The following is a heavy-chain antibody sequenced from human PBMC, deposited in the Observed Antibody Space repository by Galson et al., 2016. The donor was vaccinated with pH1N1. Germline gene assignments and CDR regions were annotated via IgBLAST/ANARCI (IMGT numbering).Heavy chain of an antibody. Sequence: LRLSCAASGFTFDDFAMHWVRQVPGKGLEWVSGISWNGGSIAYADSVKVRFTISRDNDKNSLYLQMNSLRPENTALYYCGKCFLSSNSSFDAFDVWGQGIMVTVSS. V-gene: IGHV3-9*01. D-gene: IGHD6-13*01. CDR2: ISWNGGSI. J-gene: IGHJ3*01. CDR3: GKCFLSSNSSFDAFDV. CDR1: GFTFDDFA.